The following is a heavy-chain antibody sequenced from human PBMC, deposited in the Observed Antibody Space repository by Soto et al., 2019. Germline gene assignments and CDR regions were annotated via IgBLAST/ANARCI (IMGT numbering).Heavy chain of an antibody. CDR2: IYYSGST. V-gene: IGHV4-59*01. J-gene: IGHJ5*02. Sequence: SETLSLTXTVSGGSISSYYWSWIRQPPGKGLEWIGYIYYSGSTNYNPSLKSRVTISVDTSKNQFSLKLSSVTAADTAVYYCARLSDYYGSGSYYKFWFDPWGQGTLVTVSS. CDR1: GGSISSYY. D-gene: IGHD3-10*01. CDR3: ARLSDYYGSGSYYKFWFDP.